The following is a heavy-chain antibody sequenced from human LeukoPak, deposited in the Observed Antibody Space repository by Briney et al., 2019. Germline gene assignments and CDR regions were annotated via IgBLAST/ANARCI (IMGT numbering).Heavy chain of an antibody. Sequence: SVKVSCQASGGTFSSYAISWVRQAPGQGLEWMGGIIPIFGTANYAQKFQGRVTITADKSTSTAYMELSSLRSEDTAVYYCARGYCSSTSCYAPPNYWGQGTLVTVSS. J-gene: IGHJ4*02. CDR3: ARGYCSSTSCYAPPNY. D-gene: IGHD2-2*01. CDR1: GGTFSSYA. V-gene: IGHV1-69*06. CDR2: IIPIFGTA.